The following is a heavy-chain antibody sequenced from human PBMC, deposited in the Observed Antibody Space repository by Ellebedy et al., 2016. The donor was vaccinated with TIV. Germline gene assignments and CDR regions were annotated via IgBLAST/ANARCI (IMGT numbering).Heavy chain of an antibody. D-gene: IGHD6-6*01. J-gene: IGHJ5*02. CDR3: ARRRPRPYNWFDP. V-gene: IGHV4-34*01. CDR2: INHSGST. Sequence: MPGGSLRLSCAVYGGSFSGYYWSWIRQPPGKGLEWIGVINHSGSTNYNPSLKSRVTISVDTSKNQFSLKLSSVTAADTAVYYCARRRPRPYNWFDPWGQGTLVTVSS. CDR1: GGSFSGYY.